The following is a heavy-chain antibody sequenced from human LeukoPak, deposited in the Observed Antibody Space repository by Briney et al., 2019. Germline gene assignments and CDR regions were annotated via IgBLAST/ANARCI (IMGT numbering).Heavy chain of an antibody. Sequence: GGSLRLSCAASGFTFSSYSMNWVRQAPVKGLEWVSSISSSSSYIYYADSVKGRFTISRDNAKKSLYLQMDSLRAEDTAVYYCAREGDILTAFDYWGQGTLVTVSS. CDR2: ISSSSSYI. J-gene: IGHJ4*02. D-gene: IGHD3-9*01. CDR1: GFTFSSYS. V-gene: IGHV3-21*01. CDR3: AREGDILTAFDY.